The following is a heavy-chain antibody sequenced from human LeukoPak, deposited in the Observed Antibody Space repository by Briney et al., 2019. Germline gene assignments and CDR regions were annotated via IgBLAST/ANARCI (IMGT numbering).Heavy chain of an antibody. CDR1: GYTFTSYY. J-gene: IGHJ4*02. CDR2: INPTGCST. D-gene: IGHD3-22*01. CDR3: ARYRTYYYDSSGLTPGVFDY. V-gene: IGHV1-46*01. Sequence: ASVKVSCKASGYTFTSYYMHWVRQAPGQGLEWMGIINPTGCSTSYAQKFQGRVTMTRDTSTSTVYMELSSLRSEDTAVYYCARYRTYYYDSSGLTPGVFDYWGQGTPVTVSA.